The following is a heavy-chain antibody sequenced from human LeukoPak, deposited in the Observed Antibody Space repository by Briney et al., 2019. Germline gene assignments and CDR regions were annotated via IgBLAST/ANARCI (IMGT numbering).Heavy chain of an antibody. D-gene: IGHD4-17*01. CDR1: GGTIRSYY. J-gene: IGHJ4*02. CDR2: IYHSGST. CDR3: ATTMTISSYYFDS. Sequence: SETLSLTCTVSGGTIRSYYWSWIRQPPGKGLEWIGYIYHSGSTSYNPSLKSRVTISVDTSKNQFSLRLTSLTAADTAVYYCATTMTISSYYFDSWGQGTLVVVSS. V-gene: IGHV4-59*01.